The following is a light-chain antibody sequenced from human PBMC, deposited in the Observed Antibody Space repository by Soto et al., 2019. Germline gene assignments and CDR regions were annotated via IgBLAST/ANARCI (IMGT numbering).Light chain of an antibody. CDR3: MQRNNVPMT. Sequence: DVVLTHSPLSRSVTPGQPASISCRSRQSLLYDHGKTYLYWYLQRPGQPPQILIYDVSNRLSGVPARFSDSGSGTDFTLNISRVEAEDVGVYYCMQRNNVPMTFGQGTKLEIK. V-gene: IGKV2D-29*01. J-gene: IGKJ5*01. CDR1: QSLLYDHGKTY. CDR2: DVS.